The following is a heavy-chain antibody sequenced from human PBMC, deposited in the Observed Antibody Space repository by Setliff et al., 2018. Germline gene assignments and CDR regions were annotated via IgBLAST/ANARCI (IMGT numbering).Heavy chain of an antibody. V-gene: IGHV1-2*02. J-gene: IGHJ2*01. CDR2: INPNSGGR. Sequence: ASVKVSCKASGYIFRDYYIHWVRQAPGQGLEWMGWINPNSGGREYAEAFQGRVTMTGDTSIRTAFMELSGLTSDDTAVYYCAGPFDVGPYPRPIDGLDLWGRGTLVTVSS. CDR3: AGPFDVGPYPRPIDGLDL. D-gene: IGHD3-9*01. CDR1: GYIFRDYY.